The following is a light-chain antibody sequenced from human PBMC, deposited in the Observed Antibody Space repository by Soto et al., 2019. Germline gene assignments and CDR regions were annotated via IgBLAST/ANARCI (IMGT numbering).Light chain of an antibody. Sequence: EIVMTQFPATLSVSPGERATLSCRASQSFTSNLAWYQHKPGQAPRLLIYGASTRATDVPDRFSGSGSGTEFTLTISNLQSEDLAVYYCQQYNNWPRTFGQGTRLENK. V-gene: IGKV3-15*01. CDR1: QSFTSN. CDR3: QQYNNWPRT. J-gene: IGKJ5*01. CDR2: GAS.